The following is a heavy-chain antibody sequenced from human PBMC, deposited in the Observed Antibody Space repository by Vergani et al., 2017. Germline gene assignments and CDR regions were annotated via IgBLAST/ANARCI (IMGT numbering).Heavy chain of an antibody. Sequence: VQLLESGGGLVQPGGSLRLSCAASGFTFSSYAMHWVRQAPGKGLEGVAVISYDGNNQYYADSVKGRFTISRDNSNNTLYLQMNSLRAEDTAVYYCARXFGVENYDILTGYYIIEGYFDYWGQGTLVTVSS. J-gene: IGHJ4*02. D-gene: IGHD3-9*01. CDR1: GFTFSSYA. CDR2: ISYDGNNQ. V-gene: IGHV3-30*01. CDR3: ARXFGVENYDILTGYYIIEGYFDY.